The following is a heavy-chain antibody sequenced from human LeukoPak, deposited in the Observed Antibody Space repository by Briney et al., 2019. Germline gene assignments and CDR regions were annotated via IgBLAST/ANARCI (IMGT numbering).Heavy chain of an antibody. V-gene: IGHV1-8*01. Sequence: ASVKVSCKASGYTFTSYDINWVRQATGQGLEWMGRMNPNSGNTGYAQKFQGRVTMTRNTSISTAYMELSSLRSEDTAVYYCAIPLLRYFDWSIYGMDVWGQGTTVTVSS. J-gene: IGHJ6*02. CDR2: MNPNSGNT. D-gene: IGHD3-9*01. CDR1: GYTFTSYD. CDR3: AIPLLRYFDWSIYGMDV.